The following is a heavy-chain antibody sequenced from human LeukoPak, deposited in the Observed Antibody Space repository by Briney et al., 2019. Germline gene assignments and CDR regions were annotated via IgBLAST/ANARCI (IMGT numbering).Heavy chain of an antibody. J-gene: IGHJ5*02. CDR1: GFTFSSYS. D-gene: IGHD6-13*01. V-gene: IGHV3-21*01. CDR3: ARSSSSWYQGWFDP. CDR2: ISSSSSYI. Sequence: GGSLRLSCAASGFTFSSYSMNWVRQAPGKGLEWVSSISSSSSYIYYADSVKGRFTISRDNAKNSLYLQMNSLRAEDTAVYYCARSSSSWYQGWFDPWGQGTLVTVSS.